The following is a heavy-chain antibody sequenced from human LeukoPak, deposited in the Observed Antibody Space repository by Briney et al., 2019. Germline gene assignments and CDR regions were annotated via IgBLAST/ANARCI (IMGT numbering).Heavy chain of an antibody. V-gene: IGHV3-30*18. J-gene: IGHJ4*02. Sequence: AGRSLRLSCAASGFTFSSRAMYWVRQAPAKGLEWVAGLSYDGSNTYYLDSVKGRFTISGDNSKNTLYLQMDSLRTEDTAVYYCAKDPHQLILSNYFDDWGQGTLVTVSS. CDR2: LSYDGSNT. CDR3: AKDPHQLILSNYFDD. D-gene: IGHD2/OR15-2a*01. CDR1: GFTFSSRA.